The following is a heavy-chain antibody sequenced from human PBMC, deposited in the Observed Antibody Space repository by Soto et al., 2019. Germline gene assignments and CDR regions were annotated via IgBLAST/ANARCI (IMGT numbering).Heavy chain of an antibody. V-gene: IGHV1-2*04. D-gene: IGHD3-10*01. CDR1: GYTFTGYY. CDR3: ARVGQGSGQIGHGMDV. CDR2: INPNSGGT. Sequence: ASVKGSCKTSGYTFTGYYMHSVRQAPGQGHEWMGWINPNSGGTNYAQKFQGWVTMTRDTSISTAYMELSRLRSDDTAVYYCARVGQGSGQIGHGMDVWGQGTTVTVSS. J-gene: IGHJ6*02.